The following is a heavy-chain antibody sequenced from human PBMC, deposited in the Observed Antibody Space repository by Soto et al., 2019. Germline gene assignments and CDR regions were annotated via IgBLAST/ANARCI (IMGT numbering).Heavy chain of an antibody. CDR1: VFTFISYS. J-gene: IGHJ5*02. CDR2: ISSSSSTI. Sequence: GCSLRLSCAYSVFTFISYSMNWVRQSPGEGLEWVSYISSSSSTIYYADSVKGRFTISRDNAKNSLYLQMNSLRDEDTAVYYCARTHSSGWYVGWFDPWGQGTLVTVSS. V-gene: IGHV3-48*02. D-gene: IGHD6-19*01. CDR3: ARTHSSGWYVGWFDP.